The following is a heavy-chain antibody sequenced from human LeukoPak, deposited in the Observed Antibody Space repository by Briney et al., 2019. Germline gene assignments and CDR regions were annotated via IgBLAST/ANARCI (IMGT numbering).Heavy chain of an antibody. CDR2: ISYDGGNK. CDR1: GFTFSDYG. D-gene: IGHD3-10*01. Sequence: GGSLRLSCAASGFTFSDYGMHWVRQAPGKGLEWVALISYDGGNKFYADSVRDRFTISRDNSKNTLFLQMNSLRIEDTAVYYCAKVFEVRGARRPKDYWGQGNLVIVSS. J-gene: IGHJ4*02. V-gene: IGHV3-30*18. CDR3: AKVFEVRGARRPKDY.